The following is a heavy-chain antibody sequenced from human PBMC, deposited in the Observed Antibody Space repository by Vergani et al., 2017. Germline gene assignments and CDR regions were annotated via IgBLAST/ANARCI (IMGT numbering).Heavy chain of an antibody. D-gene: IGHD1-26*01. J-gene: IGHJ4*02. CDR3: AGRQNLYSGSYTGGFDY. V-gene: IGHV4-4*03. Sequence: QVQLQESGPGLVKPPGTLSLTCAVSGGSISSSNWWSWVRQPPGKGLEWIGEIYHSGSTNYNPSLKSQVTISVDKSKNQFSLKLSSVTAADTAVYYCAGRQNLYSGSYTGGFDYWGQGTLVTVSS. CDR2: IYHSGST. CDR1: GGSISSSNW.